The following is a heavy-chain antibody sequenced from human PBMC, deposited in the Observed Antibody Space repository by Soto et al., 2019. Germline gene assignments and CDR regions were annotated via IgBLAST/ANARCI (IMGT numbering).Heavy chain of an antibody. Sequence: PGGSLRLSCAASGFTFSSYWMSWVRQAPGKGLEWVANIKQDGSEKYYVDSVKGRFTISRDNAKNSLYLQMNSLRAEDTAVYYCARDNYGGYGLNDYWGQGTLVTVSS. V-gene: IGHV3-7*01. CDR3: ARDNYGGYGLNDY. CDR2: IKQDGSEK. CDR1: GFTFSSYW. D-gene: IGHD5-12*01. J-gene: IGHJ4*02.